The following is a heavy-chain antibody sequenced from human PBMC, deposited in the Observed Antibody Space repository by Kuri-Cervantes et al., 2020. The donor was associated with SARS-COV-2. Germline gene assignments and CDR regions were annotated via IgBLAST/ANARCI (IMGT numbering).Heavy chain of an antibody. Sequence: GESLKISCAASGFTFSSYAMSWVRQAPGKGLEWVSVIYSGGSSTYYADSVKGRFTISRHNSKNTLYLQMNSLRAEDTAVYYCARDPVDGITGRMFGMDVWGQGTTVTVSS. CDR2: IYSGGSST. CDR3: ARDPVDGITGRMFGMDV. V-gene: IGHV3-23*03. J-gene: IGHJ6*02. D-gene: IGHD1-20*01. CDR1: GFTFSSYA.